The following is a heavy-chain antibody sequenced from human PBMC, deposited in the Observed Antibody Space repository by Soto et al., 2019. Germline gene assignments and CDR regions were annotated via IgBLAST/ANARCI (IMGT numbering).Heavy chain of an antibody. CDR3: AIWSIAVAGTSFYYYYGMDV. D-gene: IGHD6-19*01. CDR1: GFTFSSHG. J-gene: IGHJ6*02. V-gene: IGHV3-33*01. CDR2: IWYDESNK. Sequence: GGSLRLSWAASGFTFSSHGMHRVRQAPGKGLEWVAVIWYDESNKYYADSVKGRFTISRDNSKNTLYLQMNSLRAEDTAVYYCAIWSIAVAGTSFYYYYGMDVWGQGTTVTVSS.